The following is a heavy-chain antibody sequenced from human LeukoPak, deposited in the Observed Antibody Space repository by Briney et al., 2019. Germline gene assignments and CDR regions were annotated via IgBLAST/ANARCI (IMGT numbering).Heavy chain of an antibody. J-gene: IGHJ4*02. V-gene: IGHV3-7*04. Sequence: GGSLTLSCAASGFTFSNHWMTWLRQAPGKGLEWVANIKPDGSDKFYVDSVKDRFIISRDNAENSLYLQMNSLRAEDTAMYYCARGHRGMDCWGQGTLVTVSS. CDR1: GFTFSNHW. CDR2: IKPDGSDK. D-gene: IGHD3-10*01. CDR3: ARGHRGMDC.